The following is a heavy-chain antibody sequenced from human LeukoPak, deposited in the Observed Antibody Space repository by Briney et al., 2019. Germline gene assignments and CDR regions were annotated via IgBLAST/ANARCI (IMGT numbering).Heavy chain of an antibody. CDR2: IYSGGST. CDR3: ARDSAY. J-gene: IGHJ4*02. V-gene: IGHV3-66*02. D-gene: IGHD2-15*01. CDR1: GFTVSSNY. Sequence: PGGSLRLSCAASGFTVSSNYMSWARQAPGKGLEWVSVIYSGGSTYYTDSVKGRFTISRDNSKSTLYLQMNSLRIEDTALYYCARDSAYWGQGTLVTVSS.